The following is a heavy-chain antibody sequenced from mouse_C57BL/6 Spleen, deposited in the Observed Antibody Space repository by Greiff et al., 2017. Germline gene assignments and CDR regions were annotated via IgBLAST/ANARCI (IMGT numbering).Heavy chain of an antibody. CDR1: GYTFTDYY. CDR2: INPNNGGT. V-gene: IGHV1-26*01. Sequence: EVKLQQSGPELVKPGASVKISCKASGYTFTDYYMNWVKQSHGKSLEWIGDINPNNGGTSYNQKFKGKATLTVDKSSSTAYMELRSLTSEDSAVYYCARSQEGFDYWGQGTTLTVSS. J-gene: IGHJ2*01. CDR3: ARSQEGFDY.